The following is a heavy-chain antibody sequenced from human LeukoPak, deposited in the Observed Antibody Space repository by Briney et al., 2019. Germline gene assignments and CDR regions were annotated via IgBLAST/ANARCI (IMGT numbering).Heavy chain of an antibody. CDR2: MNPNSGNT. Sequence: ASVKVSYKASGYTFTSYDINWVRQATGQGLEWMGWMNPNSGNTSYAQKFQGRVTMTRNTSISTAYMELSSLRSEDTAVYYCASTVVPAAIYWLRYYYYYGMDVWGQGTTVTVSS. V-gene: IGHV1-8*01. J-gene: IGHJ6*02. CDR3: ASTVVPAAIYWLRYYYYYGMDV. D-gene: IGHD2-2*01. CDR1: GYTFTSYD.